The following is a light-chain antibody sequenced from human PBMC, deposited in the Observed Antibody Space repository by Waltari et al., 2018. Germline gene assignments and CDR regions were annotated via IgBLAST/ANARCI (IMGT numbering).Light chain of an antibody. CDR3: SSYAGSNNLV. J-gene: IGLJ2*01. V-gene: IGLV2-8*01. CDR1: SSDVGGFFF. Sequence: QPALTQPPSASGSPGQPVTSPCPGTSSDVGGFFFVSWYQQHPGKAPKVIIYEVDKRPSGVPDRFSGSKAGNTASLTVSGLQADDEADYYCSSYAGSNNLVFGGGTKLTVL. CDR2: EVD.